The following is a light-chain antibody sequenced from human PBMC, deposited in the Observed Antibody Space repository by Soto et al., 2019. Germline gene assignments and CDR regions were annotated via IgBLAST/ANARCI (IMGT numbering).Light chain of an antibody. CDR1: SSDIGSYNR. Sequence: QSSLTQPASVSGSPGQSITISCTGTSSDIGSYNRVSWYQQPPGTAPKLIIYEVNNRPSGVPDRFSGSKSGITASLTISGLQAEDEADYYCNSFTTSSTYVFGTGTKVTVL. J-gene: IGLJ1*01. V-gene: IGLV2-18*02. CDR3: NSFTTSSTYV. CDR2: EVN.